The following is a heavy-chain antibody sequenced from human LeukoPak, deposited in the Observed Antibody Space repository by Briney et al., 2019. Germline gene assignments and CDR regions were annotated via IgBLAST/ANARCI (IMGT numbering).Heavy chain of an antibody. Sequence: GASVKVSCKVSGYTLTELSMHWARQAPGKGLEWMGGFDPEDGETIYAQKFQGRVTMTEDTSTDTAYMELSSLRSEDTAVYYCATTPSYCSSTSCYFNFYWGQGTLVTVSS. CDR3: ATTPSYCSSTSCYFNFY. V-gene: IGHV1-24*01. J-gene: IGHJ4*02. D-gene: IGHD2-2*01. CDR1: GYTLTELS. CDR2: FDPEDGET.